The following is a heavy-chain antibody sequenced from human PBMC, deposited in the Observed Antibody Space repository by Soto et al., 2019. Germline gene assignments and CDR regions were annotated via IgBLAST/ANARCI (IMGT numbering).Heavy chain of an antibody. V-gene: IGHV1-8*01. J-gene: IGHJ3*02. D-gene: IGHD5-12*01. CDR2: LNPNTDKT. CDR1: GYTFSNYD. Sequence: ASVNVSCKASGYTFSNYDINWVRQATGQGLEWMGWLNPNTDKTGSAQKFQGRVTMTRNTSLSTAYLELSGLRSDDAAVYYCARGIKGLNPSAFDIWGQG. CDR3: ARGIKGLNPSAFDI.